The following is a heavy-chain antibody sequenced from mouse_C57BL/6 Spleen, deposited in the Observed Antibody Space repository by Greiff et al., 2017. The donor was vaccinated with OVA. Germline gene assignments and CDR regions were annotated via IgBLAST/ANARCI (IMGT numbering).Heavy chain of an antibody. V-gene: IGHV1-82*01. CDR1: GYAFSSSW. CDR2: IYPGDGDT. CDR3: APITTVVDYYAMDY. Sequence: VKLMESGPELVKPGASVKISCKASGYAFSSSWMNWVKQRPGKGLEWIGRIYPGDGDTNYNGKFKGKATLTADKSSSTAYMQLSSLTSEDSAVYFCAPITTVVDYYAMDYWGQGTSVTVSS. J-gene: IGHJ4*01. D-gene: IGHD1-1*01.